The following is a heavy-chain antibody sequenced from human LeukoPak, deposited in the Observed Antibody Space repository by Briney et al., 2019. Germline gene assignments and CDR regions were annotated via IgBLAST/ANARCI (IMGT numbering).Heavy chain of an antibody. D-gene: IGHD3-22*01. CDR3: ASQPDYYDSSGYRGDYFDY. CDR1: GGTFSSYA. Sequence: SVKVSCKASGGTFSSYAISWVRQAPGQGPEWMGGIIPIFGTANYAQKFQGRVTITTDESTSTAYMELSSLRSEDTAVYYCASQPDYYDSSGYRGDYFDYWGQGTLVTVSS. CDR2: IIPIFGTA. V-gene: IGHV1-69*05. J-gene: IGHJ4*02.